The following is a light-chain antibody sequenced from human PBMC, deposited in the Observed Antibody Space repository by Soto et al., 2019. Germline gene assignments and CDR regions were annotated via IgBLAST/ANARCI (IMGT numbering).Light chain of an antibody. CDR1: SSDVGGYNY. J-gene: IGLJ1*01. CDR2: DVT. V-gene: IGLV2-14*01. Sequence: QSALTQPASVSGSPGQSITISCTGTSSDVGGYNYVSWYQQHPVKAPKLMIYDVTNRPSGVSDRFSGSKSGNTASLTISGLQAEDEADYYCSSYDRSSTPYVVGTGTKVTVL. CDR3: SSYDRSSTPYV.